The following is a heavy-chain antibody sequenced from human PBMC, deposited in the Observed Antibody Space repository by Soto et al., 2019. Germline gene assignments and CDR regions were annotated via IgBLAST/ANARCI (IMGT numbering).Heavy chain of an antibody. Sequence: QVQLQQWGAGLLKPSETLSLTCAVYGGSFSGYYWSWIRQPPGKGLEWIGEINHSGSTNYNPSLKSRVTRSVDTSKNQCSRQLSSVTAADTAVYYCARGPTYCYGSGSYYQPYYYCGMDVWGQGTTVTVSS. CDR2: INHSGST. J-gene: IGHJ6*02. CDR1: GGSFSGYY. CDR3: ARGPTYCYGSGSYYQPYYYCGMDV. V-gene: IGHV4-34*01. D-gene: IGHD3-10*01.